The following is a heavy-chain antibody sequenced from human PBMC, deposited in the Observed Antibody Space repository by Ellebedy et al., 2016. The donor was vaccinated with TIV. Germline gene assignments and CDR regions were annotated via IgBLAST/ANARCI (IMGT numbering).Heavy chain of an antibody. V-gene: IGHV5-51*01. J-gene: IGHJ2*01. CDR2: IHPSSSET. CDR1: GFGLSGHW. D-gene: IGHD5-12*01. CDR3: ATSLTYSGWTQDFDL. Sequence: KVSCKASGFGLSGHWIGWVRQMPGKGLEWMGIIHPSSSETRSSPSFECRVTMSADKSTSSGYLQWDSLKASDTAMYYCATSLTYSGWTQDFDLWGRGTLVTVSS.